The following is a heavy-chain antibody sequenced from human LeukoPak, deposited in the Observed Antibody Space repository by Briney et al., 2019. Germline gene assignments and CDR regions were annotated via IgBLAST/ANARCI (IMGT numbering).Heavy chain of an antibody. Sequence: GGSLRLSCAASGFTFTSYSMSWVYSMNWVRQAPGKGLEWVSSITSSSTYIYYADSVKGRFTISRDNAKNSLYLQMNSLRAEDTAVYYCAKGYCGGDCPFDYWGQGTLVTVSS. J-gene: IGHJ4*02. CDR3: AKGYCGGDCPFDY. CDR1: GFTFTSYSMSWVYS. CDR2: ITSSSTYI. D-gene: IGHD2-21*01. V-gene: IGHV3-21*01.